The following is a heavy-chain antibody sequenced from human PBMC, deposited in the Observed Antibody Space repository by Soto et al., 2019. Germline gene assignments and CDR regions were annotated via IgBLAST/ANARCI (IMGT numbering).Heavy chain of an antibody. Sequence: PGGSLRLTGASAEISVSNAWRSWVRKTPGKGLEWVGRIKSKIDGGTTDHAAPVKGRFSVSRDDSENTLFLQMNSLKIEDTAVYYCATDEDYTNYGIPLDFWGQGTLVTVSS. D-gene: IGHD4-4*01. CDR1: EISVSNAW. CDR2: IKSKIDGGTT. V-gene: IGHV3-15*01. CDR3: ATDEDYTNYGIPLDF. J-gene: IGHJ4*02.